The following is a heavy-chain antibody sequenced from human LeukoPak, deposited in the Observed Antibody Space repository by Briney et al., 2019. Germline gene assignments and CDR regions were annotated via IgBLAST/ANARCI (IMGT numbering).Heavy chain of an antibody. V-gene: IGHV3-49*03. CDR1: GFTSGDYA. CDR2: IRSKAYGGTT. Sequence: GGSLRLSCTASGFTSGDYAMSWFRQAPGKGLEWVGFIRSKAYGGTTEYAASVKGRFTISRDDSKSIAYLQMNSLKTEDTAVYYCTSPGIAVADPLACGYWGQGTLVTVSS. CDR3: TSPGIAVADPLACGY. J-gene: IGHJ4*02. D-gene: IGHD6-19*01.